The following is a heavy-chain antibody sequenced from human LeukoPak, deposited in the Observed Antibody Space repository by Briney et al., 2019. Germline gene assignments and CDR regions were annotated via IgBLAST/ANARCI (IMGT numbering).Heavy chain of an antibody. CDR1: GXTFSNAW. CDR2: IKSKTHGETT. CDR3: TTSGGAYYYDSSGYLARGDY. Sequence: GSLRLSFEVSGXTFSNAWLSWVRQAPGKGLERVGRIKSKTHGETTDYAAPVKGRFTISRDDSKNTVYLQMSSLRTDDTAVYYCTTSGGAYYYDSSGYLARGDYWGQGTLVTVSS. J-gene: IGHJ4*02. D-gene: IGHD3-22*01. V-gene: IGHV3-15*01.